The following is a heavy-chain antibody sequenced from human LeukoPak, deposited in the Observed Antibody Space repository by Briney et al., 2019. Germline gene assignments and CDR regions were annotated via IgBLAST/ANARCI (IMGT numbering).Heavy chain of an antibody. J-gene: IGHJ3*01. Sequence: PGGSLRLSCSASGFTFSAYAMHWVRQAPGKGLEYVSAISVSGERTFYGDSLKGRFTISRDNLENTLYLQLSSLRPEDTAVYYCVKDTPSVGSWAALDAWGQGTMVTVFS. CDR2: ISVSGERT. CDR3: VKDTPSVGSWAALDA. D-gene: IGHD3-10*01. V-gene: IGHV3-64D*09. CDR1: GFTFSAYA.